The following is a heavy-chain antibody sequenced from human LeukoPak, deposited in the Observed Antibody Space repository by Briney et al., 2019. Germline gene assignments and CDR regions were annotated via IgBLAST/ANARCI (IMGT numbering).Heavy chain of an antibody. Sequence: GGSLRLSCAASGFTVSSNYMSWVRQAPGKGLEWVAVIWYDGSNKYYADSVKGRFTISRDNSKNTLYLQMNSLRAEDTAVYYCARDDRGLNWSDPWGQGTLVTVSS. CDR2: IWYDGSNK. V-gene: IGHV3-33*08. CDR3: ARDDRGLNWSDP. J-gene: IGHJ5*02. D-gene: IGHD3-22*01. CDR1: GFTVSSNY.